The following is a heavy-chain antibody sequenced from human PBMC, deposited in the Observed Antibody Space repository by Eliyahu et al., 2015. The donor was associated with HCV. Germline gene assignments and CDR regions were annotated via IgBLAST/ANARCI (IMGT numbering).Heavy chain of an antibody. J-gene: IGHJ6*03. CDR3: ARTYDYSNALYYYYMDV. V-gene: IGHV2-26*01. D-gene: IGHD4-11*01. CDR2: IFSNDEK. CDR1: GFSLSNARMG. Sequence: QVTLKESGPVLVKPTETLTLTCTVSGFSLSNARMGLSWIRXPPGKALEWLAHIFSNDEKSYSTSLKSRLTISKDTSKSQVVLTMTNMDPVDTATYYCARTYDYSNALYYYYMDVWGKGTTVTVSS.